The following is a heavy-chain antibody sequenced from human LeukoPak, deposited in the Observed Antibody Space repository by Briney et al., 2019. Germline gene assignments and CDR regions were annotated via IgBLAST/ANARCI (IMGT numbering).Heavy chain of an antibody. CDR2: IYYSGST. D-gene: IGHD3-22*01. J-gene: IGHJ3*02. V-gene: IGHV4-59*08. CDR3: ARHNDTPYYYDSPDAFDI. Sequence: SETLSLTCTVSGGSISSYYWSWIRQPPGKGLEWIGYIYYSGSTNYNPSLKSRVTISVDTSKNQFSLKLSSVTAADTAVYYCARHNDTPYYYDSPDAFDIWGQGTMVTVSP. CDR1: GGSISSYY.